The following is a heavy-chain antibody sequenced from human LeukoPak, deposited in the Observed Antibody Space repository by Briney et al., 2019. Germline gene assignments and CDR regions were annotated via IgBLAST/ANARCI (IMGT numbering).Heavy chain of an antibody. D-gene: IGHD5-18*01. CDR2: ISYDGNNK. J-gene: IGHJ4*02. CDR1: GFTFSSYG. V-gene: IGHV3-30*03. Sequence: PGRSLRLSCAASGFTFSSYGMHWVRQAPGKGLEWVAVISYDGNNKYYADSVKGRLTISRDNSKNTLYLQMNSLRAEDTAVYYCARSRSYVDTYYWGQGTLVTVSS. CDR3: ARSRSYVDTYY.